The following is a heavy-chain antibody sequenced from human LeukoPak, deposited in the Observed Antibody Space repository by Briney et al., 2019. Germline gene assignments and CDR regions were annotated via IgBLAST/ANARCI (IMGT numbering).Heavy chain of an antibody. CDR1: GFSFSSYG. Sequence: PGRSLRLSCAASGFSFSSYGMHWVRQAPGKGLEWVAFIRYGGSHQFYADSVRGRFTISRDNPKNTLYLQMNSLRGVDTAVYFCARDSGTRFYLQHWGQGTLVTVSS. CDR2: IRYGGSHQ. J-gene: IGHJ1*01. D-gene: IGHD2/OR15-2a*01. CDR3: ARDSGTRFYLQH. V-gene: IGHV3-33*01.